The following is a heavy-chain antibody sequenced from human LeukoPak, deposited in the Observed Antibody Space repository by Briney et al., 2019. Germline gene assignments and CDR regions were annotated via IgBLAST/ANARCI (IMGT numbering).Heavy chain of an antibody. D-gene: IGHD6-13*01. J-gene: IGHJ4*02. CDR3: AIGLNGYSSSWERLDY. Sequence: GGSLRLSCAASGFTFSSYWMSWVRQAPGKGLEWVANIKQDGSEKYYVDSAKGRFTISRDNAKNSLYLQMNSLRAEDTAVYYCAIGLNGYSSSWERLDYWGQGTLVTVSS. V-gene: IGHV3-7*01. CDR2: IKQDGSEK. CDR1: GFTFSSYW.